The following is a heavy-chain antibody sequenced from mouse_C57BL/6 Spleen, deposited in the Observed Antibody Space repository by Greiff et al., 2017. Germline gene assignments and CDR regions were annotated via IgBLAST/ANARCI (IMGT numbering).Heavy chain of an antibody. Sequence: QVQLKQPGAELVMPGASVKLSCKASGYTFTSYWMHWVKQRPGQGLEWIGEIDPSDSYTNYNQKFKGKSTLTVDKSSSTAYMQLSSLTSEDSAVYYCARVDYGSSSHWYFDVWGTGTTVTVSS. CDR2: IDPSDSYT. V-gene: IGHV1-69*01. D-gene: IGHD1-1*01. CDR3: ARVDYGSSSHWYFDV. CDR1: GYTFTSYW. J-gene: IGHJ1*03.